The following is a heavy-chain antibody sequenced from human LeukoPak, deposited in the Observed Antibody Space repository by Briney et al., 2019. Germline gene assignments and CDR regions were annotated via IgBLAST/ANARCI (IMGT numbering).Heavy chain of an antibody. D-gene: IGHD2-15*01. CDR3: ARVALQVYCSGGSCYSPDYYYYYGMDV. CDR1: GGSMTSYY. V-gene: IGHV4-59*01. CDR2: IYYSGST. Sequence: SETLSLTCTVSGGSMTSYYWTWIRQPPGKGLEWIGYIYYSGSTNYNPSLKSRVTMSVDTSKNQFSLKLSSVTAADTAVYYCARVALQVYCSGGSCYSPDYYYYYGMDVWGQGTTVTVSS. J-gene: IGHJ6*02.